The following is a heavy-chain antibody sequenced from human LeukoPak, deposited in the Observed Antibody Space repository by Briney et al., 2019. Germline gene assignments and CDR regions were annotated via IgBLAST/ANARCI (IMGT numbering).Heavy chain of an antibody. CDR1: GYSFTNYW. Sequence: GESLKISCKGSGYSFTNYWIGWVRQMPGKGLEWMGIIYPGDSDTRYSPSFQGQVTISADKSISTAYLQWSSLKASDTAMYYCARRDGYCSSTSCSTGMDWFDPWGQGTLVTVSS. CDR2: IYPGDSDT. D-gene: IGHD2-2*01. J-gene: IGHJ5*02. V-gene: IGHV5-51*01. CDR3: ARRDGYCSSTSCSTGMDWFDP.